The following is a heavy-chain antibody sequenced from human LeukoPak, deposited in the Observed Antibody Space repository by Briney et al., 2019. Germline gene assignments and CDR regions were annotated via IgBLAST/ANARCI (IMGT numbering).Heavy chain of an antibody. CDR1: GFIFGNFW. Sequence: GGSLRLSCAASGFIFGNFWMGWVRQAPGKGLEWVAYIKQDGSEKYYVDSVKGRFSISRDNAENSLYLQMNSLRAEDTAVYYCARKGYYDSSAYSDYWGQGTLVTVSS. V-gene: IGHV3-7*01. CDR2: IKQDGSEK. D-gene: IGHD3-22*01. CDR3: ARKGYYDSSAYSDY. J-gene: IGHJ4*02.